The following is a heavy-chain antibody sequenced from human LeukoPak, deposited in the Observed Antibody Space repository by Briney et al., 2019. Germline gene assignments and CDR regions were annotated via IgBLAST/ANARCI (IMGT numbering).Heavy chain of an antibody. Sequence: KPSETLSLTCTVSGASISSYYWSWIRQPPGKGLEWIGYIYYSGSTNYNPSLKSRVTISVDTSKNQFSLKLSSVTAADTAVYYCARGGNIVVVPAAIRFDPWGQGTLVTVSS. CDR1: GASISSYY. J-gene: IGHJ5*02. V-gene: IGHV4-59*01. CDR3: ARGGNIVVVPAAIRFDP. CDR2: IYYSGST. D-gene: IGHD2-2*01.